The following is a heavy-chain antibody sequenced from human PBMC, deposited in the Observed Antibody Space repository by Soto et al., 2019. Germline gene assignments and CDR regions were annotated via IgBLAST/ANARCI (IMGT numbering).Heavy chain of an antibody. CDR1: GGTFSSYS. J-gene: IGHJ5*02. V-gene: IGHV1-69*12. D-gene: IGHD3-10*01. Sequence: QIQLVQSGAEVKNPGSSVKVSCKASGGTFSSYSVSWVRQAPGQGLEWMGGIIPIFGTPNYAQKFQGRVTITADECTSSAYMELSSLRSEDTAVFYCARGGVYGSGSSNHWGQGTPVTVSS. CDR3: ARGGVYGSGSSNH. CDR2: IIPIFGTP.